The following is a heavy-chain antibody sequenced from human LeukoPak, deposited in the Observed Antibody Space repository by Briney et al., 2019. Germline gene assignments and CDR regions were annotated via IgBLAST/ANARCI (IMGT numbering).Heavy chain of an antibody. J-gene: IGHJ4*02. D-gene: IGHD3-3*01. CDR1: GGSIRSDF. V-gene: IGHV4-59*01. CDR3: ARESQYDFWSGSFDY. CDR2: IYYSGST. Sequence: SETLSLTCTVSGGSIRSDFWSWIRQPPGKGLEWIGYIYYSGSTNYNPSLKSRVTISVDTSKNQFSLKLSSVTAADTAVYYCARESQYDFWSGSFDYWGQGTLVTVSS.